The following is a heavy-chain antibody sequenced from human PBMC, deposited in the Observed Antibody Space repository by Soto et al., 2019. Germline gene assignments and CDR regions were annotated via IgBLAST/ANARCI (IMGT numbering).Heavy chain of an antibody. Sequence: GASVKXSCKASGYTFTSYGISWVRQAPGQGLEWMGWISADNGNTNYAQKLQGRVTMTTDTSTSTAYMELRSLRSDDTAVYYCARDGDILPGSGYFDYWGQGTLVTVS. V-gene: IGHV1-18*01. CDR1: GYTFTSYG. CDR3: ARDGDILPGSGYFDY. J-gene: IGHJ4*02. CDR2: ISADNGNT. D-gene: IGHD3-9*01.